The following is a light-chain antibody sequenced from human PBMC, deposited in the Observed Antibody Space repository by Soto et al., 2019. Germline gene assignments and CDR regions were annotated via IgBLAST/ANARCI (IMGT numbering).Light chain of an antibody. J-gene: IGKJ3*01. CDR2: AAS. Sequence: DIKMTQSPSSLSASVGDRVTITCRASQGIRNYLAWYQQKPGKVPKLLIYAASTLQSGVPSRFSGSGSGTDFTLTISSLQPEDVATYYCQKYNSVPFTFGPGTKVDIK. V-gene: IGKV1-27*01. CDR1: QGIRNY. CDR3: QKYNSVPFT.